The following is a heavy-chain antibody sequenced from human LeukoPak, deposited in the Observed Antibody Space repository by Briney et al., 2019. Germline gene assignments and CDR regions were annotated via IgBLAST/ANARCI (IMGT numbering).Heavy chain of an antibody. CDR3: AGRSHKVRRAAFDI. CDR1: GGSISSSSYY. Sequence: SETLSLTCTVSGGSISSSSYYWGCIRQPPGKGLEWIGSIYYSGSTYYNPSLKSRVTISVDTSKNQFSLKLSSVTAADTAVYYCAGRSHKVRRAAFDIWGQGTMVTVSS. CDR2: IYYSGST. D-gene: IGHD1-14*01. J-gene: IGHJ3*02. V-gene: IGHV4-39*01.